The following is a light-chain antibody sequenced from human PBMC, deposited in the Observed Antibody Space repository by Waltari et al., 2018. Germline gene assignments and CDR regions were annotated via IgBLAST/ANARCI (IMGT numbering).Light chain of an antibody. CDR3: QQYSSYSRT. CDR1: QSISNW. V-gene: IGKV1-5*03. CDR2: QAS. Sequence: DVQMTQSPSTLSASVGDRVTITCRASQSISNWLAWYQQKPGKAPKVLIYQASNLESGVPSRFSGSGSGTEFTLTISSLQPDDCATYYCQQYSSYSRTFGQGTKVEIK. J-gene: IGKJ1*01.